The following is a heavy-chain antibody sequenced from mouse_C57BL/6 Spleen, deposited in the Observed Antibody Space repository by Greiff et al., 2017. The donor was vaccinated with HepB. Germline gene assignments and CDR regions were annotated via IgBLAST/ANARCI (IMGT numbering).Heavy chain of an antibody. Sequence: QVQLKQPGAELVKPGASVKLSCKASGYTFTSYWMHWVKQRPGQGLEWIGMIHPNSGSTNYNEKFKSKATLTVDKSSSTAYMQLSSLTSEDSAFYYCARNYYGSSPAWFAYWGQGTLVTVSA. V-gene: IGHV1-64*01. J-gene: IGHJ3*01. D-gene: IGHD1-1*01. CDR1: GYTFTSYW. CDR2: IHPNSGST. CDR3: ARNYYGSSPAWFAY.